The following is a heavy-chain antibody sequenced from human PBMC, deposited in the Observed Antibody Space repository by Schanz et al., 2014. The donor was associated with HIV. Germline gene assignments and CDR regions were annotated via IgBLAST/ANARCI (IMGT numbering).Heavy chain of an antibody. CDR1: GYTFTGYY. CDR3: ARGYCSGGTCYSGDY. CDR2: INPNSGGT. Sequence: QVQLVQSGAEVKKPGASVKVSCKASGYTFTGYYMHWVRQAPGQGLEWMGWINPNSGGTNYAQNLQGRVTMTADTFTSTAYMELRSLTSDDTAVYYCARGYCSGGTCYSGDYWGQGTLVTVSS. V-gene: IGHV1-2*02. D-gene: IGHD2-15*01. J-gene: IGHJ4*02.